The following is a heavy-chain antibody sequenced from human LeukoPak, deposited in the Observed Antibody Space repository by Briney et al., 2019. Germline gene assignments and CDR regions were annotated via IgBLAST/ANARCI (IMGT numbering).Heavy chain of an antibody. CDR3: AKSRGIAAPYYFDY. Sequence: GRSLRLSCAASGFTFSSYAMHWVRQAPGKGLEWVAVISYDGSNKYYADSVKGRFTISRDNSKNTLYLQMNSLRAEDTAVYYCAKSRGIAAPYYFDYWGQGTLVTVSS. V-gene: IGHV3-30-3*02. CDR2: ISYDGSNK. J-gene: IGHJ4*02. D-gene: IGHD6-13*01. CDR1: GFTFSSYA.